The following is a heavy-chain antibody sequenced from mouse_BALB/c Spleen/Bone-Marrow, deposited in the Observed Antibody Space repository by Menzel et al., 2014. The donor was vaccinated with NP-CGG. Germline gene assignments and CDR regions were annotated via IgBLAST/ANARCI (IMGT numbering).Heavy chain of an antibody. J-gene: IGHJ4*01. CDR1: GYTFTSYW. D-gene: IGHD2-2*01. V-gene: IGHV1-69*02. Sequence: QVQLQQSGAELVRPGASVKLSCKASGYTFTSYWINWVKQRPGQGLEWIGNIYPSDSYTNYNQKFKDKATLTVDKSSSTAYTQLSSPTSEDSAVYYCTRIYYGYDGYAMDYWGQGTSVTVSS. CDR3: TRIYYGYDGYAMDY. CDR2: IYPSDSYT.